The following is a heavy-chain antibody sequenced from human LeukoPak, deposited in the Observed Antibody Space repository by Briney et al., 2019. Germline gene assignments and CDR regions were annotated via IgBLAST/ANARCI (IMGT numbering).Heavy chain of an antibody. D-gene: IGHD3-10*01. CDR2: ISGSGSST. V-gene: IGHV3-23*01. CDR3: AKEYLIWFDDFDAFDI. CDR1: GFTFSTYA. J-gene: IGHJ3*02. Sequence: GGSLRLSCAASGFTFSTYALTWVRQAPGKGLEWVSVISGSGSSTSYADSVKGRFTISRDNSKNTLYLQMNSLRAEDTAVYYCAKEYLIWFDDFDAFDIWGQGKMVTVSS.